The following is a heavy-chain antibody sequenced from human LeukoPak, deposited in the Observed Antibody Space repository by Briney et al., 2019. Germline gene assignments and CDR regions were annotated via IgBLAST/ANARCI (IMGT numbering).Heavy chain of an antibody. CDR3: ARDLVPFYYAGSGPEF. V-gene: IGHV3-30*01. CDR2: FDGSNN. Sequence: FDGSNNYLADSVKGRFTISRDDSKDTVYLQMDRMRPDDTAVYYCARDLVPFYYAGSGPEFWGQGTLVAVSS. J-gene: IGHJ4*02. D-gene: IGHD3-22*01.